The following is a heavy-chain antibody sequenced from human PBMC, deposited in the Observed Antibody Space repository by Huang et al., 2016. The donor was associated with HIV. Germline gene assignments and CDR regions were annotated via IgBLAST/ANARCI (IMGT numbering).Heavy chain of an antibody. D-gene: IGHD6-19*01. V-gene: IGHV3-30*14. J-gene: IGHJ4*02. Sequence: DLVRGRFTISRDNSKNILYLQLNSLTPADTSIYYCARDTTTVAGLDFWGQGALVTVSS. CDR3: ARDTTTVAGLDF.